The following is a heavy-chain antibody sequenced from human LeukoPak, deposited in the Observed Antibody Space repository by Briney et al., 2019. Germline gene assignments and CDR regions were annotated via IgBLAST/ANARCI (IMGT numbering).Heavy chain of an antibody. CDR3: AKDLFGDGYNFDY. D-gene: IGHD5-24*01. CDR2: ISGSGGGT. V-gene: IGHV3-23*01. J-gene: IGHJ4*02. Sequence: PGGSLRLSCAASRLTFSSYAMSWVRQAPGKGLEWVSTISGSGGGTYYADSVKGRFTISRDNSKNTLYLQMNSLRAEDTAVYYCAKDLFGDGYNFDYWGQGTLVTVSS. CDR1: RLTFSSYA.